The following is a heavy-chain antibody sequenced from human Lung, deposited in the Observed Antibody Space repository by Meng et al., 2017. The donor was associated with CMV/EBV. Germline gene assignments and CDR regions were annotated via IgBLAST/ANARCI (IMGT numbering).Heavy chain of an antibody. J-gene: IGHJ6*02. CDR3: ARGGGPLEPWGERRDYGMDV. V-gene: IGHV1-18*01. CDR1: GYTFTSYG. CDR2: ISAYNGNT. Sequence: AXVXVSXXASGYTFTSYGISWVRQAPGQGLEWMGWISAYNGNTNYAQKLQGRVTMTTDTSTSTAYMELRSLRSDDTAVYYCARGGGPLEPWGERRDYGMDVWGQGTXVTVSS. D-gene: IGHD3-3*01.